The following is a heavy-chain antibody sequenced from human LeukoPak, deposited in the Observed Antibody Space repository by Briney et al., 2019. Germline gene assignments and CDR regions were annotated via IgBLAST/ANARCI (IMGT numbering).Heavy chain of an antibody. Sequence: SETLSLTCTVSGGSISSSSYYWGWIRQPPGKGLEWIGGIYYSGSTYYNPSLKSRVTISVDTSKNQFSLKLSSVTAADTAVYYCARQSQLQDNWFDPWGQGTLVTVSS. CDR3: ARQSQLQDNWFDP. J-gene: IGHJ5*02. CDR2: IYYSGST. CDR1: GGSISSSSYY. D-gene: IGHD2-2*01. V-gene: IGHV4-39*07.